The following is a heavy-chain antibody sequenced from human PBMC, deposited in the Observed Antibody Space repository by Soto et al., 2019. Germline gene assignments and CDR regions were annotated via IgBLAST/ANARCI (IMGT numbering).Heavy chain of an antibody. V-gene: IGHV3-21*06. CDR2: ISSSTSYV. Sequence: PGRCMTLSCLPSGFTLSRYGMNWLRQLPKKGLEWVASISSSTSYVYYADSVKGSFSTSRDNAKNILYLEMYALRTEDTAVYYCARDPSEGRVGNWFESWGQGTLVTVSS. CDR1: GFTLSRYG. D-gene: IGHD2-2*01. J-gene: IGHJ5*01. CDR3: ARDPSEGRVGNWFES.